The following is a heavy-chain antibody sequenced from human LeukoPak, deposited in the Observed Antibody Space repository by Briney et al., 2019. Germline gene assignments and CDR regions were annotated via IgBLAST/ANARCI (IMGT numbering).Heavy chain of an antibody. CDR2: INPSGGST. Sequence: ASVKVSCKASGYTFTSYYMHWVRQAPGQGLEWMGIINPSGGSTSYAQKFQGRITLTRDMSATTDYMELSSLTSEDTAVYYCARDNSVGGIAWWFDPWGQGALVTVSS. J-gene: IGHJ5*02. V-gene: IGHV1-46*01. CDR1: GYTFTSYY. D-gene: IGHD1-26*01. CDR3: ARDNSVGGIAWWFDP.